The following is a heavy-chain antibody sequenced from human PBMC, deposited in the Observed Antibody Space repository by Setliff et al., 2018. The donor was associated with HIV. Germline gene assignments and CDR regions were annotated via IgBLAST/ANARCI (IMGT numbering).Heavy chain of an antibody. CDR3: VRDFKWLNWFFDL. V-gene: IGHV3-11*04. Sequence: PGGSLRLSCAASGFGFSGYFMSWIRQTPRKGLEWISYIGYSGTPIYYADSVKGRFTISRDNAENSLYLEMNNLRAEDTAVYYCVRDFKWLNWFFDLWGRGTLVTVSS. D-gene: IGHD5-12*01. J-gene: IGHJ2*01. CDR2: IGYSGTPI. CDR1: GFGFSGYF.